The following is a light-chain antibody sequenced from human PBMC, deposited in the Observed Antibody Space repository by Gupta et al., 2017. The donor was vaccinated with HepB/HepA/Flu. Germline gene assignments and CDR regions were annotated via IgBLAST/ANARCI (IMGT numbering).Light chain of an antibody. J-gene: IGKJ2*04. V-gene: IGKV3-11*01. CDR2: DAY. CDR1: QNINKY. CDR3: QRRGNWPLCS. Sequence: EIVLTQSPATLSLSPGEGATLSCRASQNINKYLAWYQQKPGQAPRLLIYDAYNGATGIPARFSGSGSGKDFTLTISSLEPEDFAVYYCQRRGNWPLCSFGQGTKLEIK.